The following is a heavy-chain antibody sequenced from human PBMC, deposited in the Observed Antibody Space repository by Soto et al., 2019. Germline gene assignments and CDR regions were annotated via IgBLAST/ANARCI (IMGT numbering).Heavy chain of an antibody. J-gene: IGHJ4*02. CDR1: GGSFSGYY. Sequence: QVQLQQWGAGLLKPSETLSLTCAVYGGSFSGYYWSWIRQPPGKGLEWIGESNHVGKTNYNPSLKSRVTMSVDPSKNQFSLRLTSETAADTAVYYCARVLIAGVTTDWGQGTLVIVSS. CDR3: ARVLIAGVTTD. V-gene: IGHV4-34*01. CDR2: SNHVGKT. D-gene: IGHD5-18*01.